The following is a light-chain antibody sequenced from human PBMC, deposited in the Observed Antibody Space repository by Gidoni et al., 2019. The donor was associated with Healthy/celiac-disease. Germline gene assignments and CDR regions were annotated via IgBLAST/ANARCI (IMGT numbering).Light chain of an antibody. CDR2: DAS. V-gene: IGKV3-11*01. Sequence: EIVLTQSPATLSLSPGERATLSCRASQSVSSYVAWYQQKPGQAPRLLIYDASNRATGIPARFSGSGSGTDFTLTISSLEPEDLAVYYCQQRSNWPWTFGQGTKVEIK. J-gene: IGKJ1*01. CDR3: QQRSNWPWT. CDR1: QSVSSY.